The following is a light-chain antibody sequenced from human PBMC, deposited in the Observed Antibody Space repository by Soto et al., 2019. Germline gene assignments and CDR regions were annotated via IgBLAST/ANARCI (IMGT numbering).Light chain of an antibody. CDR1: STDFVSYNR. Sequence: QSVLTQPPSVSGSPGQSVTISCTGTSTDFVSYNRVSWYQQPPGTAPKLIIYEASNRPSGVPGRFSGSKSGNTASLTISGLQAADEADYHCCSYAGSRTFVFGGGTKLTVL. J-gene: IGLJ2*01. CDR2: EAS. CDR3: CSYAGSRTFV. V-gene: IGLV2-18*02.